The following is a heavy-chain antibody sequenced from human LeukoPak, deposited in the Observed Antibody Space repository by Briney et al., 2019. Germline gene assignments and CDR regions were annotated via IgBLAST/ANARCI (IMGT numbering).Heavy chain of an antibody. V-gene: IGHV3-7*01. CDR2: IKLDGSEQ. D-gene: IGHD3-22*01. CDR3: ARDSPGDYYDSSGYYHDY. Sequence: WGSLRLSCADSGLTISNNWMSWVRQAPGKGLEWVANIKLDGSEQYYVDSVKGRFTISRDNAKNTLYLQMNSLRAEDTAVYYCARDSPGDYYDSSGYYHDYWGQGTLVTVSS. CDR1: GLTISNNW. J-gene: IGHJ4*02.